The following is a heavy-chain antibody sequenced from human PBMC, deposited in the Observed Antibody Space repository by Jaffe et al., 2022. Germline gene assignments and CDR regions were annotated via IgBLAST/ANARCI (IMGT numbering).Heavy chain of an antibody. V-gene: IGHV3-11*01. CDR2: ISESGHIK. Sequence: QVELVESGGGLVKPGGSLNLSCLASGFTFSDYYMNWIRQSPGKGLEWLAYISESGHIKLVADSVRGRFTVSRDNTKNSLFLQMNSVRDDDTAVYYCARGKHYEFWSTSHTHNWFDPWGQGALVTVSS. CDR1: GFTFSDYY. CDR3: ARGKHYEFWSTSHTHNWFDP. D-gene: IGHD3-3*01. J-gene: IGHJ5*02.